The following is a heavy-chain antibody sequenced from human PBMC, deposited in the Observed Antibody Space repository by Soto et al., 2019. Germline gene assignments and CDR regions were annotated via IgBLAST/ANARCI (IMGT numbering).Heavy chain of an antibody. J-gene: IGHJ6*02. V-gene: IGHV4-31*03. Sequence: QVQLQESGPGLVKPSQTLSLTCTVSGGSISSGGYYWSWIRQHPGKGLEWIGYIYYSGSTYYNPSLKSRVXXSXDXXKNQFSLKLSSVTAADTAVYYCARDLRYYYSGMDVWGQGTTVTVSS. CDR1: GGSISSGGYY. CDR3: ARDLRYYYSGMDV. D-gene: IGHD4-17*01. CDR2: IYYSGST.